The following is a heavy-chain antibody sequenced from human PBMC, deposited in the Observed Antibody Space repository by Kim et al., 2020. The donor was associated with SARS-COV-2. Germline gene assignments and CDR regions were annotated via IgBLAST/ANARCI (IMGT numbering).Heavy chain of an antibody. V-gene: IGHV3-13*04. CDR2: IGTAGDT. CDR3: ARGKAYNEGLDV. J-gene: IGHJ6*02. Sequence: GGSLRLSCAASGFTFSTYDMHWVRQATGKGLEWVSSIGTAGDTYYPGSVKGRFTISRENAKNSLYLQMNSLRAGDTAVYYCARGKAYNEGLDVWGQGTTVTVSS. CDR1: GFTFSTYD. D-gene: IGHD1-20*01.